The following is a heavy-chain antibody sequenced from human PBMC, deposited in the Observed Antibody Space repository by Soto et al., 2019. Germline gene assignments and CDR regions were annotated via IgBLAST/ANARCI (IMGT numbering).Heavy chain of an antibody. D-gene: IGHD3-22*01. Sequence: QVQLQESGPGLVKPSQTLSLTCTVSGGSISSGGYYWSWIRQHPGKGLEWIGNIYYSGSTYYNPPLKRRVTIPVDTSKNQFTIKLTPVTAADTAVYYCARVTYDSSGYYYFDYWGQGTLVTVSS. J-gene: IGHJ4*02. CDR3: ARVTYDSSGYYYFDY. CDR2: IYYSGST. CDR1: GGSISSGGYY. V-gene: IGHV4-31*03.